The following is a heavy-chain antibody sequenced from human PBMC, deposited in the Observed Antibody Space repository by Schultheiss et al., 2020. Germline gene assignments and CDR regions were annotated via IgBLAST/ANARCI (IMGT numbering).Heavy chain of an antibody. D-gene: IGHD7-27*01. Sequence: GESLKISCAASGFTFSSYWMHWVRQAPGKGLVWVSRINSDGSSTSYADSVKGRFTISRDNAKNTLYLQMNSLRAEDTALYYCARDDRRRWGSDYYYYGMDVWGQGTTVTVSS. CDR1: GFTFSSYW. V-gene: IGHV3-74*01. CDR3: ARDDRRRWGSDYYYYGMDV. J-gene: IGHJ6*02. CDR2: INSDGSST.